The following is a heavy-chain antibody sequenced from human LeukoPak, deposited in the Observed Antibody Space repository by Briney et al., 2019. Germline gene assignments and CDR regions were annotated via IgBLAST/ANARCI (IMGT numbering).Heavy chain of an antibody. Sequence: PGGSLRLSCAASGFTFSSYSMNWVRQAPGKGLEWVSSISSSSSYMYYADSVKGRFTISRDNAKNSLYLQMNSLRAEDTAVYYCARGEYSPDYWGQGTLVTVSS. D-gene: IGHD6-6*01. CDR1: GFTFSSYS. CDR2: ISSSSSYM. CDR3: ARGEYSPDY. V-gene: IGHV3-21*01. J-gene: IGHJ4*02.